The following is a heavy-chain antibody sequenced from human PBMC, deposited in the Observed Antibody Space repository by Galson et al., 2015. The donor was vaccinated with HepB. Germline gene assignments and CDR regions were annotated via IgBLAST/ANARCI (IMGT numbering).Heavy chain of an antibody. CDR2: LDSSGVYI. Sequence: SLRLSCAASGFTFNSYSMNWVRQAPGQGLEWVSSLDSSGVYIFYADSVKGRFTISRDNAKKSSYLQMNSLRAEDTAVYYCARGSYGQFDYWGQGTLVTVSS. V-gene: IGHV3-21*01. J-gene: IGHJ4*02. CDR3: ARGSYGQFDY. CDR1: GFTFNSYS. D-gene: IGHD1-26*01.